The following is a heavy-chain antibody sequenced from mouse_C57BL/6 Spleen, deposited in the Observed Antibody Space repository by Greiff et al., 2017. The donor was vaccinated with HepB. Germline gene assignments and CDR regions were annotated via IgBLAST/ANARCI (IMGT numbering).Heavy chain of an antibody. CDR3: AREEGYDGYYGNYAMDY. CDR2: INPNNGGT. V-gene: IGHV1-26*01. J-gene: IGHJ4*01. CDR1: GYTFTDYY. Sequence: VQLKQSGPELVKPGASVKISCKASGYTFTDYYMNWVKQSHGKSLEWIGDINPNNGGTSYNQKFKGKATLTVDKSSSTAYMELRSLTSEDSAVYYCAREEGYDGYYGNYAMDYWGQGTSVTVSS. D-gene: IGHD2-3*01.